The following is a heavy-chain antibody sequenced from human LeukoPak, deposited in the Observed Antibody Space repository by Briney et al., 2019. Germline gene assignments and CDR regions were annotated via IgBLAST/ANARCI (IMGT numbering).Heavy chain of an antibody. D-gene: IGHD3-10*01. CDR2: ISYDGSNK. V-gene: IGHV3-30*18. Sequence: GGSLRLSCAASGFTFSSYGMHWVRQAPGKGLEWVAVISYDGSNKCYADSVKGRFTISRDNSKNTLYLQMNSLRAEDTAVYYCANTGSGSSQYWGQGTLVTVSS. CDR1: GFTFSSYG. CDR3: ANTGSGSSQY. J-gene: IGHJ4*02.